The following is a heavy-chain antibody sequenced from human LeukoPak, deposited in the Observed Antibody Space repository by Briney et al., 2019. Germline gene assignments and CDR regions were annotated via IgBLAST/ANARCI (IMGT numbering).Heavy chain of an antibody. CDR2: MNPVSGKT. Sequence: ASVTVSCKASGYTFTNFDINWVRQAPGQGLERMGWMNPVSGKTGSTQKFQARVTLTRDTSISTAYMELSSLTSDDTALYYCARAPMGKGALYWGQGTLVTVSS. V-gene: IGHV1-8*01. CDR1: GYTFTNFD. J-gene: IGHJ4*02. CDR3: ARAPMGKGALY. D-gene: IGHD1-26*01.